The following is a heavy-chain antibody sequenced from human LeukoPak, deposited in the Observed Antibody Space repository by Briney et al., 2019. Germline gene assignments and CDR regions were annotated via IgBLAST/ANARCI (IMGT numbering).Heavy chain of an antibody. CDR1: GFTFSSYS. J-gene: IGHJ4*02. CDR3: AKDRWTRGTEVSSHDY. CDR2: ISFSGDST. V-gene: IGHV3-23*01. D-gene: IGHD2-8*02. Sequence: GGSLRLSCAASGFTFSSYSMNWVRQAPGKALAWVSGISFSGDSTYYTDSVKGRFTISRDNSKNTLYLQMNSLRAEDTAVYYCAKDRWTRGTEVSSHDYWGQGTLVTVSS.